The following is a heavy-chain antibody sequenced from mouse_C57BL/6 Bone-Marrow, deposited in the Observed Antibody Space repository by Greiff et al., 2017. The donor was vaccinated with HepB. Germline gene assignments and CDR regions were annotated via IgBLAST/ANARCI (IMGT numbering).Heavy chain of an antibody. V-gene: IGHV1-26*01. D-gene: IGHD1-1*01. CDR3: ASRSPLYYGSSPYYAMDY. CDR2: INPNNGGT. J-gene: IGHJ4*01. Sequence: VQLQQSGPELVKPGASVKISCKASGYTFTDYYMNWVKQSHGKSLEWIGDINPNNGGTSYNQKFKGKATLTVDKSSSTAYMELRSLTSEDSAVYYCASRSPLYYGSSPYYAMDYWGQGTTLTVSS. CDR1: GYTFTDYY.